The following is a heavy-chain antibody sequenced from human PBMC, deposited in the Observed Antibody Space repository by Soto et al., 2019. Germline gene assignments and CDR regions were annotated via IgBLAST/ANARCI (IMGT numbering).Heavy chain of an antibody. CDR1: GFTFSSYA. CDR3: ARDRGYEAGLEGHYYYYYGMDV. Sequence: GGSLRLSCAASGFTFSSYAMSWVRQAPGKGLEWVAVISYDGSNKYYADSVKGRFTISRDNSKNTLYLQMNSLRAEDTAVYYCARDRGYEAGLEGHYYYYYGMDVWGQGTTVTVSS. V-gene: IGHV3-30-3*01. J-gene: IGHJ6*02. D-gene: IGHD3-10*01. CDR2: ISYDGSNK.